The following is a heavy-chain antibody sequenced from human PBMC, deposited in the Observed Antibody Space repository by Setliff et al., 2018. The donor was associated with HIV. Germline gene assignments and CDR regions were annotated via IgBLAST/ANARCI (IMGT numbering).Heavy chain of an antibody. CDR3: TTDPRAYFDFWSGSTYLDY. Sequence: GGSLRLSCAASGFTFTDYAMNWVRQAPGKGLEWVAGMSGSDNTTFYADSVKGRFTVSRDNSKKTLYMVMDSLRAEDTAIYYCTTDPRAYFDFWSGSTYLDYWGQGTLVTVSS. V-gene: IGHV3-23*01. J-gene: IGHJ4*02. D-gene: IGHD3-3*01. CDR2: MSGSDNTT. CDR1: GFTFTDYA.